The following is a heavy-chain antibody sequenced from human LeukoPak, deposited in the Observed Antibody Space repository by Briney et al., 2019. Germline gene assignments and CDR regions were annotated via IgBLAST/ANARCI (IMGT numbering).Heavy chain of an antibody. Sequence: PGGSLRLSCAASGFTFSSYGMHWVRQAPGKGLEWVAIIWYEGSNKYYADSVKGRFTISRDNSKNTLYLQMNCLRAEDTAVYYCAKEQEMSAITSSFEYWGQGTLVTVSS. D-gene: IGHD5-24*01. CDR3: AKEQEMSAITSSFEY. V-gene: IGHV3-33*06. J-gene: IGHJ4*02. CDR1: GFTFSSYG. CDR2: IWYEGSNK.